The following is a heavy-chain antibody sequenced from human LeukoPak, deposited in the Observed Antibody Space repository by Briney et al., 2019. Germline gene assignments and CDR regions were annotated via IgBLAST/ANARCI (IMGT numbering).Heavy chain of an antibody. CDR2: ICYDGSNK. D-gene: IGHD3-22*01. V-gene: IGHV3-33*01. CDR1: GFTFSSYG. Sequence: GGSLRLSCAASGFTFSSYGMHWVRQAPGKGLEWVAVICYDGSNKNYADSVKGRFTISRDNSKNTLYLQMNSLRAEDTAVYYCARGGYYDSSGYFKYYFDYWGQGTLVTVSS. J-gene: IGHJ4*02. CDR3: ARGGYYDSSGYFKYYFDY.